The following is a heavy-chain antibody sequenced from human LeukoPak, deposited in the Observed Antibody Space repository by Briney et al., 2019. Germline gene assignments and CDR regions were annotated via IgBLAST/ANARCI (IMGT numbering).Heavy chain of an antibody. CDR3: ARLSGYAVES. D-gene: IGHD5-12*01. Sequence: GGSLRLSCAASGFTFSDSFMSWIRQAPGKGLEWASYISGSGSTIYYPVSVKGRFTISRDNAKKSLYLQMNSLRPEDTAVYYCARLSGYAVESWGQGTLVTVSS. CDR1: GFTFSDSF. CDR2: ISGSGSTI. V-gene: IGHV3-11*01. J-gene: IGHJ4*02.